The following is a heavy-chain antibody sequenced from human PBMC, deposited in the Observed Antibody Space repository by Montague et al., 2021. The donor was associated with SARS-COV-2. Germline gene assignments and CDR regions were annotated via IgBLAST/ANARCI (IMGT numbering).Heavy chain of an antibody. J-gene: IGHJ6*02. CDR2: IYSDDST. CDR3: AARTDYYYGLDV. D-gene: IGHD1-14*01. CDR1: GFIFGDYW. V-gene: IGHV3-66*01. Sequence: SLRLSCAASGFIFGDYWMSWVRQAPGKGLEWVSVIYSDDSTYYADSVKGRFTISRDNSKNTLHLQMNSLRAEDTAVYYCAARTDYYYGLDVWGQGTTVTVSS.